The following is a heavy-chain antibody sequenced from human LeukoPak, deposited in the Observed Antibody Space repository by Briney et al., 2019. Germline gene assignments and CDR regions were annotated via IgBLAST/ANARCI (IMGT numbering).Heavy chain of an antibody. CDR1: GFPFSIYE. Sequence: GGSLRLSCAVSGFPFSIYEMNWVRQAQAKGLEWVSNIGSSGTTIYYADSVKGGFSISRDNAKNSLYLQMNSLRVEDTAVYYCALLAVASDFVYWGQGALVTVSS. D-gene: IGHD6-19*01. J-gene: IGHJ4*02. CDR2: IGSSGTTI. V-gene: IGHV3-48*03. CDR3: ALLAVASDFVY.